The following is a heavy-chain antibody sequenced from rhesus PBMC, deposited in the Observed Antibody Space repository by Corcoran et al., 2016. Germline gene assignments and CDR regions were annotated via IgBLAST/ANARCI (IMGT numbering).Heavy chain of an antibody. CDR3: ARGANWGSGGAYFDY. Sequence: EVQLVESGGGVVQPGGSLRLSCAASGFTFDDYAMHWVRQAPGKGLDWVFGISWSGGRTYYADSVKGQFTISRDNAKNSLYLQMGSLRAEDTALYYCARGANWGSGGAYFDYWGQGVLVTVSS. CDR1: GFTFDDYA. D-gene: IGHD7-45*01. V-gene: IGHV3-201*01. CDR2: ISWSGGRT. J-gene: IGHJ4*01.